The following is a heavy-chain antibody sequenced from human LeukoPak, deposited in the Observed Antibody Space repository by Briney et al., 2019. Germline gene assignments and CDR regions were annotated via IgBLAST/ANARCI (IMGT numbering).Heavy chain of an antibody. V-gene: IGHV3-23*01. CDR1: GFTFSSYA. D-gene: IGHD1-26*01. J-gene: IGHJ4*02. CDR2: ISGSGGST. CDR3: AKIIVGATFIDY. Sequence: GGSLTLSRAASGFTFSSYAMSWVRQAPGKGLEWVSAISGSGGSTYYADSVKGRFTISRDNSKNTLYLQMNSLRAEDTAVYYCAKIIVGATFIDYWGQGTLVTVSS.